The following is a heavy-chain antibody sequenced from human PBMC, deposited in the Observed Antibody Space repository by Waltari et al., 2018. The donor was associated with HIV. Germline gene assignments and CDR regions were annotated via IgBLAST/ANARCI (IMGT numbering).Heavy chain of an antibody. V-gene: IGHV3-23*01. CDR3: ANLVHYYGSGRLDY. J-gene: IGHJ4*02. CDR2: IRCRGDNT. CDR1: GLTFSSHA. D-gene: IGHD3-10*01. Sequence: EVQLLESGGGLVQPGGSLRLSCAASGLTFSSHAMRWVRPAPGKGLEWGSDIRCRGDNTNYADSVKGRITIYRDNSKNTLYLQMNSLRAEDTAVYYCANLVHYYGSGRLDYWGQGTLVTVSS.